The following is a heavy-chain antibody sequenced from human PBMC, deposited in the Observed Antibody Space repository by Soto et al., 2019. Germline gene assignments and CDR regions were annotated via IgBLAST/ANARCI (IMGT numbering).Heavy chain of an antibody. V-gene: IGHV5-51*01. D-gene: IGHD6-13*01. CDR3: ASHSSSWYDAFDI. CDR2: IYPGDSDT. J-gene: IGHJ3*02. CDR1: GYSFTSYW. Sequence: GESLKISCKGSGYSFTSYWIGWVRQMPGKGLEWMGIIYPGDSDTRYSPSFQGQVTISADKSISTAYLQWSSLKASDTAMYYCASHSSSWYDAFDIWGQGTMVTVSS.